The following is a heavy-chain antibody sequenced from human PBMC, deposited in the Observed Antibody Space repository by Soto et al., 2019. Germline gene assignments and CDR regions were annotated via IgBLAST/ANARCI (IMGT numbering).Heavy chain of an antibody. CDR2: IIPIFGTA. Sequence: SVKVSCKASGGTFSSYAISWVRQAPGQGLEWMGGIIPIFGTANYAQKFQGRVTITADESTSTAYMELSSLRSEDTAVYYFGSIGYPLPDSYYYYGMDVSGQGTTVTVSS. CDR3: GSIGYPLPDSYYYYGMDV. J-gene: IGHJ6*02. CDR1: GGTFSSYA. D-gene: IGHD3-22*01. V-gene: IGHV1-69*13.